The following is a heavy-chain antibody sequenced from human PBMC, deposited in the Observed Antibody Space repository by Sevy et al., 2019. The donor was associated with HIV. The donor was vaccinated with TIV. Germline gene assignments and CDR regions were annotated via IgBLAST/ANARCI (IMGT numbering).Heavy chain of an antibody. D-gene: IGHD3-9*01. CDR3: AHGGYDILTGYYLDYYYYYGMDV. J-gene: IGHJ6*02. V-gene: IGHV4-39*01. CDR2: IYYSGST. Sequence: SETLSLTCTVSGGSISSSSYYWGWIRQPPGKGLEWIGSIYYSGSTYYNPSLKSRVTISVDTSKNQFSLKLSSVTAEATAVYYCAHGGYDILTGYYLDYYYYYGMDVWGQGTTVTVSS. CDR1: GGSISSSSYY.